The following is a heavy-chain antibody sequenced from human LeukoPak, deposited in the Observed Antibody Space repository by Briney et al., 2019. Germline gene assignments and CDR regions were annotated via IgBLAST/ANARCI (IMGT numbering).Heavy chain of an antibody. CDR1: GFTVSSNY. D-gene: IGHD2/OR15-2a*01. V-gene: IGHV3-53*01. J-gene: IGHJ4*02. CDR3: AKYSDSTGAHYFDY. Sequence: GGSLRLSCAASGFTVSSNYMNWVRQAPGKRPEWVSLIFGGGTTYYAASVKGRFIISRDNSKNTLSLQMNSLRVEDTALYYCAKYSDSTGAHYFDYWGQGTLVTVSS. CDR2: IFGGGTT.